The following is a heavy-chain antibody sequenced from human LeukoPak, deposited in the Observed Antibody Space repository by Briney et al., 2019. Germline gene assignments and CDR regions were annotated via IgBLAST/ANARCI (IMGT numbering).Heavy chain of an antibody. D-gene: IGHD2-2*01. V-gene: IGHV1-18*01. CDR1: GYTFTSYG. J-gene: IGHJ6*02. CDR2: ISAYNGNT. CDR3: ARLELLAGYQLLPYYYYYGMDV. Sequence: ASVKVSCKASGYTFTSYGISWVRQAPGQGLEWMGWISAYNGNTNYAQKLQGRVTMTTDTSTSTAYMELRSLRSDDTAVYYCARLELLAGYQLLPYYYYYGMDVWGQGTTVTVSS.